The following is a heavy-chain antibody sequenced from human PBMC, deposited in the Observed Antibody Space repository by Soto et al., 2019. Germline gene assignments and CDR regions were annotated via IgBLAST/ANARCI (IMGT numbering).Heavy chain of an antibody. Sequence: ASVKVSCKASGYTFTGYYMHWVRQAPGQGLEWMGWINPNSGGTNYAQKFQGWVTMTRDTSISTAYMELSRLRSDDTAVYYCARGRTTHVNIVATTPDFDYWGQGTLVTVSS. D-gene: IGHD5-12*01. V-gene: IGHV1-2*04. J-gene: IGHJ4*02. CDR1: GYTFTGYY. CDR3: ARGRTTHVNIVATTPDFDY. CDR2: INPNSGGT.